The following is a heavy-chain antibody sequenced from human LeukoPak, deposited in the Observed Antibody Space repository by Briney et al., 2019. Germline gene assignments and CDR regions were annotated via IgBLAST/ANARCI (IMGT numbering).Heavy chain of an antibody. V-gene: IGHV1-2*06. D-gene: IGHD3-3*01. CDR3: ATYPPQAVVIIRGWFDP. J-gene: IGHJ5*02. CDR2: INPNSGDT. CDR1: GYTFTGYY. Sequence: ASVKVSCKTSGYTFTGYYVHWVRQAPGQGLEWMGRINPNSGDTNYAQKFQGRVTMTRDTPISTAYMELSRLRSDDTAVYYCATYPPQAVVIIRGWFDPWGQGTLVTVSS.